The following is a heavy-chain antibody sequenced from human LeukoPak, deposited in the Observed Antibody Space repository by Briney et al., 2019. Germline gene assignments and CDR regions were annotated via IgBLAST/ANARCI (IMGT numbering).Heavy chain of an antibody. CDR3: ARDSYYYDSSVYYSFDY. V-gene: IGHV1-18*01. CDR1: GYTFTSYG. CDR2: ISAYNGNT. D-gene: IGHD3-22*01. Sequence: ASVKVSCKSSGYTFTSYGIIWVRQAPGQGLEWMGWISAYNGNTNYAQKLQGRVTMTTDTSTSTAYMELRSLRSDDTAVYYCARDSYYYDSSVYYSFDYWGQGTLVTVSS. J-gene: IGHJ4*02.